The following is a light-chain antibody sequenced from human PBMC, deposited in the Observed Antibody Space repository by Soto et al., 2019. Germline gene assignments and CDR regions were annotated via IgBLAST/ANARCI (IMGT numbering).Light chain of an antibody. CDR3: SSYTSRNTLYV. Sequence: QSVLTPPASVSGSPGQSITISCTGTSSDVGGYTYVSWYQQHPGKAPKLMIFEVSNRPSGVSNRFSGSKSGNTASLTISGLQAEDEADYYCSSYTSRNTLYVFGTGTKVTVL. CDR1: SSDVGGYTY. CDR2: EVS. V-gene: IGLV2-14*01. J-gene: IGLJ1*01.